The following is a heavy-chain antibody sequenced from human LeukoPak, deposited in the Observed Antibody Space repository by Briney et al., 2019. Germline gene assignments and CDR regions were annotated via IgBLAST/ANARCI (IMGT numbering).Heavy chain of an antibody. J-gene: IGHJ4*02. CDR1: GYIFTNYW. CDR3: ARRSGNFQADYNFDY. CDR2: IYPGDSDT. V-gene: IGHV5-51*01. D-gene: IGHD1-26*01. Sequence: PGESLKISCKGSGYIFTNYWIAWVRQMPGKGLEWMGIIYPGDSDTRYSPSFQGQVTISADTSISTAYLQWSSLEASDTAMYYCARRSGNFQADYNFDYWGQGTLVTVSS.